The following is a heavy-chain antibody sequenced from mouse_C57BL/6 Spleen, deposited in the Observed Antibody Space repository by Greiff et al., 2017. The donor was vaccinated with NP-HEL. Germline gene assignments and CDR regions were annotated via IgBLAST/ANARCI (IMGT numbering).Heavy chain of an antibody. Sequence: EVHLVESGEGLVKPGGSLKLSCAASGFTFSSYAMSWVRQTPEKRLEWVAYISSGGDYIYYADTVKGRFTISRDNARNTLYLQMSSLKSEDTAMYYCTRERGSSGYEAMDYWGQGTSVTVSS. CDR2: ISSGGDYI. CDR1: GFTFSSYA. CDR3: TRERGSSGYEAMDY. D-gene: IGHD3-2*02. V-gene: IGHV5-9-1*02. J-gene: IGHJ4*01.